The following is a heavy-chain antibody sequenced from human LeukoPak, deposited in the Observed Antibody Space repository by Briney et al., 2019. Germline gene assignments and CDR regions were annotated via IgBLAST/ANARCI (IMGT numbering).Heavy chain of an antibody. CDR2: ISGSGGST. J-gene: IGHJ5*02. V-gene: IGHV3-23*01. Sequence: GGSLRLSCAASGFTFSSYAMSWVRQAPGKGLEWVSVISGSGGSTYYADSVKGRFTISRDNSKNTLYLQMNSLRAEDTAVYYCAKGPTTMVRGVIIGPYNWFDPWGQGTLVTVSS. D-gene: IGHD3-10*01. CDR1: GFTFSSYA. CDR3: AKGPTTMVRGVIIGPYNWFDP.